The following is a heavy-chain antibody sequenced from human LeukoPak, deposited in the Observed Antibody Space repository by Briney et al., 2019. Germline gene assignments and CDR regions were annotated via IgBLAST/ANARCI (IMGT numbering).Heavy chain of an antibody. J-gene: IGHJ6*03. CDR2: ISSSGSTI. D-gene: IGHD1-26*01. CDR1: GFTFSDYY. Sequence: GGSLRLSCAASGFTFSDYYMSWIRQAPGKGLEWVSYISSSGSTIYYADSVKGLFTISRDNAKNSLYLQMNSLRAEDTAVYYCARDHSRWELFYYMDVWGKGTTVTVSS. V-gene: IGHV3-11*04. CDR3: ARDHSRWELFYYMDV.